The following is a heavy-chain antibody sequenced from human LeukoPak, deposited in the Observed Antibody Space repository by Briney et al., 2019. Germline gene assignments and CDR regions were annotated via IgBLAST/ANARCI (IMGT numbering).Heavy chain of an antibody. CDR1: GYTFTGYY. V-gene: IGHV1-2*02. CDR2: INPNSGGT. CDR3: ARWGTPYYYYCMDV. D-gene: IGHD3-16*01. J-gene: IGHJ6*03. Sequence: GASVKVFCKASGYTFTGYYMHWVRQAPGQGLEWMGWINPNSGGTNYAQKFQGRVTMTRDTSISTAYMELSRLRSDDTAVYYCARWGTPYYYYCMDVWGKGTTVTVSS.